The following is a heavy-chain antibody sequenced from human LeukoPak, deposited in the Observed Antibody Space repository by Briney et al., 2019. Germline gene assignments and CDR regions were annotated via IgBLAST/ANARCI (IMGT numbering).Heavy chain of an antibody. Sequence: EASVKVSCKASGYTFTGYYMHWVRQAPGQGLEWMGLINPNSGGTNYAQKFQGRVTMTRDTSISTAYMELSRLRSDDTAVYYCARVARRGVVVPAAIGNWGQGTLVTVSS. V-gene: IGHV1-2*02. D-gene: IGHD2-2*01. J-gene: IGHJ4*02. CDR3: ARVARRGVVVPAAIGN. CDR2: INPNSGGT. CDR1: GYTFTGYY.